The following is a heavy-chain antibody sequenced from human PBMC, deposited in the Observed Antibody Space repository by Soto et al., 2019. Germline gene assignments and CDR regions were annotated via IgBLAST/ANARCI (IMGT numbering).Heavy chain of an antibody. CDR3: ARDPDYGGNSGLGLVDY. D-gene: IGHD4-17*01. Sequence: QVQLVQSGAEVKKPGSSVKVSCKASGGTFSSYAISWVRQAPGQGLEWMGGILPIFGTPNYAQKFQGRVTITADISTSTAYMELSSLRSEDTAVYYCARDPDYGGNSGLGLVDYWGQGTLVTVSS. CDR1: GGTFSSYA. V-gene: IGHV1-69*06. J-gene: IGHJ4*02. CDR2: ILPIFGTP.